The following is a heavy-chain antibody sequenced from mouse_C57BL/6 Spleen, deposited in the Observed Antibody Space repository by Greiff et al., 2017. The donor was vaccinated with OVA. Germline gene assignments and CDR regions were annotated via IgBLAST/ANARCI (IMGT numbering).Heavy chain of an antibody. D-gene: IGHD2-3*01. J-gene: IGHJ4*01. CDR2: IRNKANGYTT. CDR1: GFTFTDYY. Sequence: EVQGVESGGGLVQPGASLRLSCAASGFTFTDYYMSWVRQPPGKAPEWLALIRNKANGYTTEYTASVKGRFTISRDNSQNILYLQMNTLRAEDSATYYCVKAWHDGYYHEADYWGQGTSVTVSS. V-gene: IGHV7-4*01. CDR3: VKAWHDGYYHEADY.